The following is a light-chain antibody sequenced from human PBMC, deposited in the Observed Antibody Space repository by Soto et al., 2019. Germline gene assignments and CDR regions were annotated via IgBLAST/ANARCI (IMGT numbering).Light chain of an antibody. CDR2: TAS. J-gene: IGKJ1*01. Sequence: DIQMTQSPSSLSASVGDRVTITCRASQSISSYLNWYQQKPGKAPKLLIYTASSLQSGVPSRFSGSGSGTDFSLTISSQQPEDFATYYCQQSYSTKWTFCQGTKVEIK. CDR3: QQSYSTKWT. V-gene: IGKV1-39*01. CDR1: QSISSY.